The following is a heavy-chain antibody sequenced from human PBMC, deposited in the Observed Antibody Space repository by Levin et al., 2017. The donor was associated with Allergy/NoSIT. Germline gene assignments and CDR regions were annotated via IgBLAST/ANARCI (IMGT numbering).Heavy chain of an antibody. J-gene: IGHJ4*02. CDR2: INKGRNDI. V-gene: IGHV3-7*05. D-gene: IGHD3-10*01. Sequence: PGGSLRLSCEASGFTFSDYWMSWVRQPPGKGLEWVARINKGRNDISYDDSVKGRFTISRDDGKKSWYLQMNSLRVEDTAVYYCVRGGGYYGSWWGQGALVTVSS. CDR3: VRGGGYYGSW. CDR1: GFTFSDYW.